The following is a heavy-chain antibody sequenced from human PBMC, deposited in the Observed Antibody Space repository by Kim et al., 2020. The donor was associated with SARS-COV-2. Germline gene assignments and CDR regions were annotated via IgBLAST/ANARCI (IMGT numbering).Heavy chain of an antibody. CDR2: FYHGGSI. V-gene: IGHV4-39*01. Sequence: SETLSLTCTVSGDSITDTKYYWSWIRQSPGKELEWIGSFYHGGSIYYNPSLESRVTISGDTSKNQFSMRLNSVTAVDTARYYCARQSPSAWAFDRWGQGTVVTVST. D-gene: IGHD6-19*01. J-gene: IGHJ4*02. CDR1: GDSITDTKYY. CDR3: ARQSPSAWAFDR.